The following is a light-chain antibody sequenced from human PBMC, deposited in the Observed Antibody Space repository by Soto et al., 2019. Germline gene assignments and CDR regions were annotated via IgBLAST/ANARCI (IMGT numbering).Light chain of an antibody. Sequence: QSVLTQPPSVSGAPGQRVTISCTGSSSNIGAGYDVHWYQQLPGTAPKLLIYGNSNRPSGVPYRFSGSKSGTSASLAITGLQAEDDADYYCQSYDSSLGGSVFGGGTKVTVL. CDR1: SSNIGAGYD. J-gene: IGLJ2*01. CDR2: GNS. V-gene: IGLV1-40*01. CDR3: QSYDSSLGGSV.